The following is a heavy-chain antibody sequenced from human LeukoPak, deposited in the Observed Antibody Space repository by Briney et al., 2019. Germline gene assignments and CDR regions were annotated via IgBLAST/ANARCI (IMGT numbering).Heavy chain of an antibody. CDR1: GYTFTSYG. CDR2: INPSGGST. J-gene: IGHJ4*02. Sequence: ASVKVSCKASGYTFTSYGISWVRQAPGQGLEWMGIINPSGGSTSYAQKFQGRVTMTRDTSTSTVYMELSSLRSEDTAVYYCARRGATAFDYWGQGTLVTVSS. CDR3: ARRGATAFDY. V-gene: IGHV1-46*01. D-gene: IGHD1-26*01.